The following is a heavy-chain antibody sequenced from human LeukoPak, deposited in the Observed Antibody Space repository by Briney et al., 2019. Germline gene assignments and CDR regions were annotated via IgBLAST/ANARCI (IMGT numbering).Heavy chain of an antibody. D-gene: IGHD2-2*01. CDR1: GGSISSGGYY. CDR2: IYHSGST. CDR3: ARGRRARPRIPAANYWFDP. V-gene: IGHV4-30-2*01. Sequence: SQTLSLTCTVSGGSISSGGYYWSWIRQPPGKGLEWIGYIYHSGSTYYNPSLKSRVTISVDRSKNQFSLKLSSVTAADTAVYYCARGRRARPRIPAANYWFDPWGRGTLVTVSS. J-gene: IGHJ5*02.